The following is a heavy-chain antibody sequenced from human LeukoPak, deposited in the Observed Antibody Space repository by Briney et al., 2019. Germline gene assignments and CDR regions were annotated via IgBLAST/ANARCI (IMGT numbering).Heavy chain of an antibody. D-gene: IGHD6-19*01. Sequence: SETLSLTCIVSRGSIDSYYWTWLRQPPGKGLEWIAYIFYSASTNYNPSLKSRATITVDTSKNQFSLNLRSVTAADMAVYYCARGRTSGGYPHFDSWGQGIQVTVSS. CDR3: ARGRTSGGYPHFDS. J-gene: IGHJ4*02. CDR2: IFYSAST. CDR1: RGSIDSYY. V-gene: IGHV4-59*01.